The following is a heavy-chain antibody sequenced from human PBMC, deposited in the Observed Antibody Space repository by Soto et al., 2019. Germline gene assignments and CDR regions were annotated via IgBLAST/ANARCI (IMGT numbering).Heavy chain of an antibody. Sequence: GGSLRLSCAASGFTFTNYEMNWVRQAPGKGLEWISYISSSGKTISYADSVKGRFTISRDNAKNSLYLQMNSLRAEDTAVYYCARDADKYSGSDLGLDYWGQGTLVTVSS. CDR2: ISSSGKTI. V-gene: IGHV3-48*03. J-gene: IGHJ4*02. CDR1: GFTFTNYE. CDR3: ARDADKYSGSDLGLDY. D-gene: IGHD5-12*01.